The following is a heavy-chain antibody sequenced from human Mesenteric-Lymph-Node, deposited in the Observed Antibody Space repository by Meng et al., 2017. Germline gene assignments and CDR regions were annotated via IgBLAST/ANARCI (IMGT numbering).Heavy chain of an antibody. J-gene: IGHJ4*02. CDR1: GFTFSDYY. D-gene: IGHD3-22*01. CDR3: ARDGYYYDSSGYYPFDY. Sequence: QWQLVESGGRLVKPGGSLRLSCAASGFTFSDYYMSWIRPAPGKGLEWVSYISSSGSTIYYADSVKGRFTISRDNSKNTLYLQMNSLRAEDTAVYYCARDGYYYDSSGYYPFDYWGQGTLVTVSS. V-gene: IGHV3-11*04. CDR2: ISSSGSTI.